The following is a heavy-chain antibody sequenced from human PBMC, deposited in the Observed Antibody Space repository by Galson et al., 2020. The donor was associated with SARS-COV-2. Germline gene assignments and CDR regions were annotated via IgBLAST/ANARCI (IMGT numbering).Heavy chain of an antibody. CDR1: GFTFDDYA. CDR2: ISGDGGST. J-gene: IGHJ6*02. CDR3: AKDMGPYYDFWSGYYLNPDPEYYYYYYGMDV. D-gene: IGHD3-3*01. Sequence: TGGSLRLSCAASGFTFDDYAMHWVRQAPGKGLEWVSLISGDGGSTYYADSVKGRFTISRDNSKNSLYLQMNSLRTEDTALYYCAKDMGPYYDFWSGYYLNPDPEYYYYYYGMDVWGQGTTVTVSS. V-gene: IGHV3-43*02.